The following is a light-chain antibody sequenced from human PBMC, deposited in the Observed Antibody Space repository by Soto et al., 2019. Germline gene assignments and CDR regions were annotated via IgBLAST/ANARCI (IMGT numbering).Light chain of an antibody. CDR1: SSDIGAYNY. CDR3: ASYVRGNTVL. J-gene: IGLJ3*02. CDR2: EVS. V-gene: IGLV2-14*01. Sequence: QSALTQPASVSGSPGQSITISCTGSSSDIGAYNYVSWFQQYPGKAPKLIISEVSNRPSGVSNRFSGSKSGTAASLTISGLQTEDEADYYCASYVRGNTVLFGGGTKVTVL.